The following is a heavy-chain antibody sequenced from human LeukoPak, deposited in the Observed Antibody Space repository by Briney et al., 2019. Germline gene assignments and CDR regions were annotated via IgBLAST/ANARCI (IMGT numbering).Heavy chain of an antibody. CDR1: GFTFSSYA. CDR2: ISYDGSNK. Sequence: GGSLRLSCAASGFTFSSYATHWVRQAPGKGLEWVAVISYDGSNKYYADSVKGRFTISRDNSKNTLYLQMNSLRAEDTAVYYCARDDGYSGYDSLSGAFDIWGQGTMVTVSS. V-gene: IGHV3-30-3*01. J-gene: IGHJ3*02. CDR3: ARDDGYSGYDSLSGAFDI. D-gene: IGHD5-12*01.